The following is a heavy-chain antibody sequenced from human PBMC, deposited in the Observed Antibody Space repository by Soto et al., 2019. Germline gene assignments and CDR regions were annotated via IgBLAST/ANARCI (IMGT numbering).Heavy chain of an antibody. J-gene: IGHJ6*02. V-gene: IGHV1-18*01. CDR2: ISAYNGNT. Sequence: ASAKISCTASGYTVTSYGVTGVRQTPRQGLEWMGWISAYNGNTNYAQKLQGRVTMTTDTSTSTAYMELRSLRSDDTAVYYCARVALYYYGMDAWGQGTTVTVSS. CDR3: ARVALYYYGMDA. CDR1: GYTVTSYG.